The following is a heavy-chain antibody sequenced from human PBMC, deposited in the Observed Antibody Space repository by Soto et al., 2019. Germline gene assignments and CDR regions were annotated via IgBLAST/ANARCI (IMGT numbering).Heavy chain of an antibody. D-gene: IGHD5-12*01. V-gene: IGHV1-69*13. J-gene: IGHJ4*02. CDR3: AREGSGYNF. Sequence: SVKVSCKASGGSFSNFGISWVRQAPGQGLEWMGGIVPVFGRPNYAQGFRGRLTITADESTSTGYMELISLGSDDTAVYYCAREGSGYNFWGQGTQVTVSS. CDR1: GGSFSNFG. CDR2: IVPVFGRP.